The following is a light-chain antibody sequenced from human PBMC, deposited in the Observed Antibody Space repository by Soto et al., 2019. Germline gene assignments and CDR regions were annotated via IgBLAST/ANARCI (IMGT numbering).Light chain of an antibody. CDR2: SNN. J-gene: IGLJ3*02. CDR1: SSNIGSNA. CDR3: TTWDDSLNGWV. V-gene: IGLV1-44*01. Sequence: QSVLTQPPSASGTPGQMVTISCSGSSSNIGSNAVSWYQQLPGTAPKVLLYSNNQRPSGVPDRFSGSQSVTSAYLAISGLQSDDDADYYCTTWDDSLNGWVFGGGTQRTVL.